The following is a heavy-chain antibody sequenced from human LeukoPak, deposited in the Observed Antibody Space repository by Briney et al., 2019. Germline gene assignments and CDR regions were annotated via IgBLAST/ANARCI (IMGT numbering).Heavy chain of an antibody. CDR2: IVVGSGNT. CDR1: GFTFTSSA. D-gene: IGHD2-15*01. J-gene: IGHJ4*02. V-gene: IGHV1-58*02. CDR3: AAGWVCSGGSCYYYFDY. Sequence: SVKLSCKASGFTFTSSAMQWVRQARGQRLERIGWIVVGSGNTNYAQKFQERVTITRDMSTSTAYMELSSLRSEDTAVYYCAAGWVCSGGSCYYYFDYWGQGTLVTVSS.